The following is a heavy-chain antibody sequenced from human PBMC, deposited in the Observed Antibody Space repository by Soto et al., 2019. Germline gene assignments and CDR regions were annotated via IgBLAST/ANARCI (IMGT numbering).Heavy chain of an antibody. D-gene: IGHD4-17*01. CDR1: GGTFSSYA. J-gene: IGHJ6*02. CDR2: IIPLFGTA. Sequence: QVQLVQSGAEVKKPGSSVKVSCKASGGTFSSYAISWVRHAPGQGLEWMAGIIPLFGTADYAQKFQGRVTITADESTSTAYMELSSLRSEDTAVYYCASNYGDYRYYYGMDVWGQGTTVTVSS. V-gene: IGHV1-69*12. CDR3: ASNYGDYRYYYGMDV.